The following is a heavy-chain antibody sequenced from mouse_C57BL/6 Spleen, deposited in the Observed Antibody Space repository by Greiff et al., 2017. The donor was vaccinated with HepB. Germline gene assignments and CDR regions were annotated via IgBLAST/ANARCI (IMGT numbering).Heavy chain of an antibody. J-gene: IGHJ2*01. CDR2: IYPGDGDT. CDR1: GYAFSSSW. V-gene: IGHV1-82*01. D-gene: IGHD1-1*01. CDR3: AKSSITTVVATDY. Sequence: VQLQQPGPELVKPGASVKISCKASGYAFSSSWMNWVKQRPGKGLEWIGRIYPGDGDTNYNGKFKGKATLTADKSSSTAYMQLSSLTSEDSAVYFCAKSSITTVVATDYWGQGTTLTVSS.